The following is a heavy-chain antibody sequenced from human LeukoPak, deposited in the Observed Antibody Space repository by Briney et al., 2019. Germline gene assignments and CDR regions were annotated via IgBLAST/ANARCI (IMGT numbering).Heavy chain of an antibody. D-gene: IGHD1-1*01. J-gene: IGHJ4*02. CDR3: GRDYSWNGLDY. V-gene: IGHV3-7*03. Sequence: GGSLRLSCAASGFSFSASWMAWVRQAPGEGLEWVATIKQDGSETHYVDSVKGRFTISRDNAKNSLYLQMNSLRVEDTAVYYCGRDYSWNGLDYWGQGTLVTVSS. CDR1: GFSFSASW. CDR2: IKQDGSET.